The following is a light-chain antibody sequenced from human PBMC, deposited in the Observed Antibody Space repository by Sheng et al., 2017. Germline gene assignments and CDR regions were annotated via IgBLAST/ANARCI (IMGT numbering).Light chain of an antibody. Sequence: EIVVTQSPGTLSLSPGERATLSCRTSESISSYLAWYQLRPGQAPRLLIYGASIRAAGIPDRFSASGSGSDFTLTISRLEPEDFAMYYCQQYDSSPETFGQGTKVEIK. CDR3: QQYDSSPET. V-gene: IGKV3-20*01. CDR1: ESISSY. J-gene: IGKJ1*01. CDR2: GAS.